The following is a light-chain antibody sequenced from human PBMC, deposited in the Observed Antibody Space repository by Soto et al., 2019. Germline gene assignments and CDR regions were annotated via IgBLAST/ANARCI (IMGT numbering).Light chain of an antibody. Sequence: QSVLTQPASVSGSPGQSITVSCTGTSSDIGGHNYVSWYQQHPGKVPKLIIYEVSNRPSGVTNRFSGSKAGNTASLTVSGLQAEDEAYYYCSSYTTTSPVIFGGGTQLTVL. V-gene: IGLV2-14*01. CDR2: EVS. J-gene: IGLJ2*01. CDR1: SSDIGGHNY. CDR3: SSYTTTSPVI.